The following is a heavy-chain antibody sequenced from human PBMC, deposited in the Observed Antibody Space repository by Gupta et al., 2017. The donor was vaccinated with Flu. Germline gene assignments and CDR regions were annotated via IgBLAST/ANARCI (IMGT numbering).Heavy chain of an antibody. Sequence: EVQLLESGGGSVQPGGSLRLSCAASGFTFSNYAMTWVRQAPGKGLEWVSTINGNGEYRFYADSVKGRFTISIDSSKNTVYLQMNSLRAEDTAVYYCAKRSAVHDSSGYYPNLLDPWGQGTLVTVSS. D-gene: IGHD3-22*01. CDR2: INGNGEYR. CDR3: AKRSAVHDSSGYYPNLLDP. V-gene: IGHV3-23*01. CDR1: GFTFSNYA. J-gene: IGHJ5*02.